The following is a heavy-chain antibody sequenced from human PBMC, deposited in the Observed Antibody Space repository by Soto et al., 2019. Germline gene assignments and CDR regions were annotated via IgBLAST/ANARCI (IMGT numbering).Heavy chain of an antibody. CDR1: GFTFTSSA. CDR2: IVVGSGHT. CDR3: AADYRPGVLGFDP. D-gene: IGHD3-3*02. Sequence: QMQLVQSGPEVKKPGTSVKVSCKASGFTFTSSAVQWVRQARGQRLEWIGWIVVGSGHTNYAQKFQQRVTITRHMSTPAAYMELSSLRSEYTAVYYCAADYRPGVLGFDPCGQGTLVVVSS. J-gene: IGHJ5*02. V-gene: IGHV1-58*01.